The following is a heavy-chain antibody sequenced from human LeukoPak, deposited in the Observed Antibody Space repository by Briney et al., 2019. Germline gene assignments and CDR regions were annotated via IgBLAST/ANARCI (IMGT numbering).Heavy chain of an antibody. CDR1: GFTFRNYE. V-gene: IGHV3-48*03. CDR2: ISGSGSAI. J-gene: IGHJ4*02. Sequence: GGSLRLSCAVSGFTFRNYEMNWVRQAPGKGLEWISFISGSGSAIYYADSVKGRFTVSRDNAKNSLDLQMNSLRADDTAVYYCARGLGYVDNSGYTFYYWGQGTMVTVSS. CDR3: ARGLGYVDNSGYTFYY. D-gene: IGHD3-22*01.